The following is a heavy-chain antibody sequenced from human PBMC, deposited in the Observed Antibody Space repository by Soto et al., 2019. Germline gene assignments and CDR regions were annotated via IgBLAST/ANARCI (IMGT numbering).Heavy chain of an antibody. CDR2: TSYDGSNT. J-gene: IGHJ4*02. CDR1: GFTFRSFV. V-gene: IGHV3-30*19. D-gene: IGHD3-16*01. CDR3: ARWGTTGGADV. Sequence: QVQLVESGGGVVQPGTSLRLSCVGSGFTFRSFVIHWVRQAPGKGLEWVALTSYDGSNTYYDDSVKRRFTISRDNSRNIVNLQMCSLILEDMAIYFIARWGTTGGADVWCQGTLVSVPS.